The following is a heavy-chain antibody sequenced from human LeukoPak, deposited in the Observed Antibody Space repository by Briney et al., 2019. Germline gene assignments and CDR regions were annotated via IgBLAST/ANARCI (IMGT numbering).Heavy chain of an antibody. J-gene: IGHJ3*02. CDR2: IYPGDSDT. V-gene: IGHV5-51*01. D-gene: IGHD2-15*01. Sequence: GESLKISCKGSGSSFTSYWIGWVRQLPGKGLEWMGIIYPGDSDTRYSPSFQGQVTISADKSISTAYLQWSSLKASDTAMYYCARQGSGYCSGGSCYRAFDIWGQGTMVTVSS. CDR1: GSSFTSYW. CDR3: ARQGSGYCSGGSCYRAFDI.